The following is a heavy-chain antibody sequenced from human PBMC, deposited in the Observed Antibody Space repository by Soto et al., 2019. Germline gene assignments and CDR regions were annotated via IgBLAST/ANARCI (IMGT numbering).Heavy chain of an antibody. Sequence: QVLLVQSGAEVRKPESSVRVSCQASGGTFSDFTISWLRQIPGQGLEWMGRLIPLFGIPTYAQRFQGRVTITADKTTGNSYMELRSLTSDDTAVYYCARESVHQLLYRFDLWGQGTLVAVS. V-gene: IGHV1-69*02. CDR3: ARESVHQLLYRFDL. CDR1: GGTFSDFT. D-gene: IGHD2-21*01. CDR2: LIPLFGIP. J-gene: IGHJ4*02.